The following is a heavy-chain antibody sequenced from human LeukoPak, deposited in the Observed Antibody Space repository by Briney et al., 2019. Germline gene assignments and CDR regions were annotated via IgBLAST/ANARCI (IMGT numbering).Heavy chain of an antibody. CDR1: GYTFTSYG. CDR3: ARELDIVVVGSCWFDP. CDR2: ISAYNGNT. D-gene: IGHD2-15*01. V-gene: IGHV1-18*01. Sequence: ASVKVSCKASGYTFTSYGISWVRQAPGQGLEWMGWISAYNGNTNYAQKLQGRVTMTTDTSTSTAYMELRSLRSDDTAVYYCARELDIVVVGSCWFDPWGQGTLVTVSS. J-gene: IGHJ5*02.